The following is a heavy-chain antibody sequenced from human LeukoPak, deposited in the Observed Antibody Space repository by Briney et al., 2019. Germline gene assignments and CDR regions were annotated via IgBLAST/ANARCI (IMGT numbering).Heavy chain of an antibody. Sequence: SETLSLTCAVYGGSFSGYYWSWIRQPPGKGLEWIGEINHSGSTNYNPSLKSRVILSLDTSNNHFSLKLISVTAADTAVYYCARDSGTTGEVKFDPWGQGMLVTVSS. CDR1: GGSFSGYY. CDR2: INHSGST. V-gene: IGHV4-34*01. J-gene: IGHJ5*02. CDR3: ARDSGTTGEVKFDP. D-gene: IGHD3-10*01.